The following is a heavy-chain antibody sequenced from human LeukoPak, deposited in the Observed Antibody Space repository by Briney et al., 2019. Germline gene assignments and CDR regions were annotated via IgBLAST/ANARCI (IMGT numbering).Heavy chain of an antibody. D-gene: IGHD6-19*01. J-gene: IGHJ4*02. Sequence: SETLSLTCTVSGGSISSYYWSWIRQPPGKGLEWIGYIYYSGSTNYNPSLKSRVTISVDTSKNQFSLKLNSVTAADTAVYYRARHPSAVAGKTFDYWGQGTLVTVSS. CDR2: IYYSGST. CDR3: ARHPSAVAGKTFDY. V-gene: IGHV4-59*08. CDR1: GGSISSYY.